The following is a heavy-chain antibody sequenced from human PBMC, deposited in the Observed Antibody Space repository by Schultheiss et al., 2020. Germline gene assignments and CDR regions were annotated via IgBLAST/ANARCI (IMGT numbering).Heavy chain of an antibody. D-gene: IGHD5-18*01. J-gene: IGHJ5*02. Sequence: SETLSLTCTVSDGSISSGSYYWGWIRQPPEKGLEWIGSIYYSGSTYYNPSLKSRVTISVDTSKNQFSLKLSSVTAADTAVYYCARAELWTYNWFDPWGQGTLVTVSS. V-gene: IGHV4-39*01. CDR2: IYYSGST. CDR3: ARAELWTYNWFDP. CDR1: DGSISSGSYY.